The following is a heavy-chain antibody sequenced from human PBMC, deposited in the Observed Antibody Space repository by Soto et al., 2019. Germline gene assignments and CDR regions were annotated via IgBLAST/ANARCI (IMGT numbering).Heavy chain of an antibody. Sequence: QVQLQETGPGLVKPSQTLSLTCGVSGKSIRSAGYYWTWIRQRPGKGLEWIRHISYFGDTHYSPSLTSRVTISLDPSKNQFSLELTSVKAADTAVYYCATSPPGDNDAFDVWGQGTLVSVSS. J-gene: IGHJ3*01. CDR1: GKSIRSAGYY. D-gene: IGHD4-17*01. V-gene: IGHV4-31*11. CDR3: ATSPPGDNDAFDV. CDR2: ISYFGDT.